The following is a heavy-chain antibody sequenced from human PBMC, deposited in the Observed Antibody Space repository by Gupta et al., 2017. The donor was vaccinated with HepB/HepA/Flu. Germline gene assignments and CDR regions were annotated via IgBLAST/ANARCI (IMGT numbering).Heavy chain of an antibody. D-gene: IGHD6-25*01. CDR1: GGSFRGYD. Sequence: VPLQLWGAGLLMRSGTLSLTVAVSGGSFRGYDWSWIRQHPREGWEWSGEVNHSGSTNYNPALKSCINISVGTTKNQFSQKLSYVSAADAAVYYCSRGLPTSSSGTYNWFDHWGQGTLVTVSS. J-gene: IGHJ5*02. CDR3: SRGLPTSSSGTYNWFDH. CDR2: VNHSGST. V-gene: IGHV4-34*01.